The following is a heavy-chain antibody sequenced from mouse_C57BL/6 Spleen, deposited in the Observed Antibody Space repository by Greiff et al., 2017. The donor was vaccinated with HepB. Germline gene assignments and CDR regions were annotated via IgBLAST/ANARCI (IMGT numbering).Heavy chain of an antibody. CDR2: IDPSDSYT. Sequence: QVQLQQPGAELVKPGASVKLSCKASGYTFTSYWMQWVKQRPGQGLEWIGEIDPSDSYTNYNQKFKGKATLTVDTSSSTAYMQLSSLTSEDSAVYYCAGNYGGLAYWGQGTRVTVAA. J-gene: IGHJ3*01. CDR3: AGNYGGLAY. CDR1: GYTFTSYW. D-gene: IGHD2-1*01. V-gene: IGHV1-50*01.